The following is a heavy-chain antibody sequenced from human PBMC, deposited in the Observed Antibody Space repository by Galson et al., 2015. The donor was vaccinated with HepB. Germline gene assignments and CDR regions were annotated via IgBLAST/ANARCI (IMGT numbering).Heavy chain of an antibody. CDR1: GFTFSSYS. CDR2: ISSSSSTI. CDR3: ARAEGWLQTSYYFDY. J-gene: IGHJ4*02. V-gene: IGHV3-48*04. Sequence: SLRLSCAASGFTFSSYSMNWVRQAPGKGLEWVSYISSSSSTIYYADSVKGRFTISRDNAKNSLYLQMNSLRAEDTAVYYCARAEGWLQTSYYFDYWGQGTLVTVSS. D-gene: IGHD5-24*01.